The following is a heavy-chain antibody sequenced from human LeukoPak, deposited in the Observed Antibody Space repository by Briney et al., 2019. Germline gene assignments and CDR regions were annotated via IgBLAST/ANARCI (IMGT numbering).Heavy chain of an antibody. CDR1: GFTFSSFA. V-gene: IGHV3-23*01. CDR2: ISDSGGTR. CDR3: AREGTYDGFDI. J-gene: IGHJ3*02. Sequence: GGSLRLSCVASGFTFSSFAMSWVRQAPGKGLEWVSGISDSGGTRFYTDSVKGRFTISRDNSKNTLYLQMNSLRAEDTAVYYCAREGTYDGFDIWGQGTMVTVSS.